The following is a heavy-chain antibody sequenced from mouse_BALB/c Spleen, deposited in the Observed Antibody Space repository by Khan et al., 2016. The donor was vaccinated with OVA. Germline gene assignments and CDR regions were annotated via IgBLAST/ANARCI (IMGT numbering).Heavy chain of an antibody. CDR2: LNTHSGVP. CDR1: GYTFTTAG. J-gene: IGHJ4*01. V-gene: IGHV9-4*02. Sequence: QIQLVQSGPELKKPGETVRISCKASGYTFTTAGIQWVQKMPGKGLKWIGWLNTHSGVPKYAEDFKGRFAFSLEISVNTAYLQITNIKNEDTATYFCAGEGAAYYRDGGGAMEYWGQGTSVTVSS. D-gene: IGHD2-12*01. CDR3: AGEGAAYYRDGGGAMEY.